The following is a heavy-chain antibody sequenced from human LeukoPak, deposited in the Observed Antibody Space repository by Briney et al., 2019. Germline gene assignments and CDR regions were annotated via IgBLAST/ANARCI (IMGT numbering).Heavy chain of an antibody. V-gene: IGHV1-2*02. Sequence: ASVKVSCKASGYTFTGYYMHWVRQAPGQGLEWMGWINPNSGGTNYAQKFQGRVTMTRDTSTSTVYMELSSLRSEDTAVYYCARDLRRLNCSSTSCPTNYYYYYGMDVWGQGTTVTVSS. CDR3: ARDLRRLNCSSTSCPTNYYYYYGMDV. D-gene: IGHD2-2*01. CDR2: INPNSGGT. CDR1: GYTFTGYY. J-gene: IGHJ6*02.